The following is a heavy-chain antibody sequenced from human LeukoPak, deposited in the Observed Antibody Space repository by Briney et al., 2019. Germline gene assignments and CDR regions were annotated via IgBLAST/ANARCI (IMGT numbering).Heavy chain of an antibody. V-gene: IGHV4-59*08. Sequence: SETLSLTCTVSGGSITGYHWSWIRQPPGKGLEWIGYIYSNEATEYKPSLKSRVTISADTSKNQFSLKLTSVTAADTAIYYCARLGTLPYDGFDPWGQGTLVTVSS. CDR1: GGSITGYH. CDR3: ARLGTLPYDGFDP. J-gene: IGHJ5*02. D-gene: IGHD5-12*01. CDR2: IYSNEAT.